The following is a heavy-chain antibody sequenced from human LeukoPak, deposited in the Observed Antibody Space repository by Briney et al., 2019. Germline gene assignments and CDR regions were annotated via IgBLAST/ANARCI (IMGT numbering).Heavy chain of an antibody. J-gene: IGHJ4*02. CDR3: VREDTPATANY. CDR1: GFNFANHA. Sequence: GGSLRLSCAASGFNFANHAMSWVHQTAGKGLEWVSAISGGGDITYYADSVKGRFTISRDNSKDTLFLQMHSLRPGDTAVYYCVREDTPATANYWGQGTLVTISS. V-gene: IGHV3-23*01. CDR2: ISGGGDIT. D-gene: IGHD2-21*02.